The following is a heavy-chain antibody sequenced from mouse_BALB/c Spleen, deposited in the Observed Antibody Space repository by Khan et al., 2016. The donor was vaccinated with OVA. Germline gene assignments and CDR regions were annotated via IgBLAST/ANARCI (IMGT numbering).Heavy chain of an antibody. Sequence: VQLKESGPGLVKPSQSLSLTCTVTGYSITSNYAWNWIRQFPGNKLEWIGYISYTGSPSYTPSLKSRISITRDTSKNQFFLQLNSVTTEDTATYYGARKNYYGYAVDYWGQGTSVTVSS. CDR2: ISYTGSP. V-gene: IGHV3-2*02. D-gene: IGHD1-1*01. CDR3: ARKNYYGYAVDY. CDR1: GYSITSNYA. J-gene: IGHJ4*01.